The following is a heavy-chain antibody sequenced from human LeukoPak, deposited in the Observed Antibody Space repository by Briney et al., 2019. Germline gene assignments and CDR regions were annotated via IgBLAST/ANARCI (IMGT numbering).Heavy chain of an antibody. Sequence: PSETLSLTCTVSGGSISSSSYYWGWIRQPPGKGLEWIGSIYYSGSTYYNPSLKSRVTISVDKSKNQFSLKLSSVTAADTAVYYCARDRGSSWVLRFDPWGQGTLVTVSS. V-gene: IGHV4-39*07. CDR1: GGSISSSSYY. D-gene: IGHD6-13*01. J-gene: IGHJ5*02. CDR2: IYYSGST. CDR3: ARDRGSSWVLRFDP.